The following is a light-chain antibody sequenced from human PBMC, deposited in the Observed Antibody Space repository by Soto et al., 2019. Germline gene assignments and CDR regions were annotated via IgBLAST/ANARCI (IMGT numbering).Light chain of an antibody. V-gene: IGLV2-23*02. CDR1: SSDVGGYNL. CDR2: EVT. Sequence: QSALTQPASVSGSPGQSSTISCTGTSSDVGGYNLVSWYQQYPGKAPKLIIYEVTKRPSGVSSRFSGSKSGNTASLTISGLQAEDEADYYCCSFAGASTLYVFGTGTKVTVL. J-gene: IGLJ1*01. CDR3: CSFAGASTLYV.